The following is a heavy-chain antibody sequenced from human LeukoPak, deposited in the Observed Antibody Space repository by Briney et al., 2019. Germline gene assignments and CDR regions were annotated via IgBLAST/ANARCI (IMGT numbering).Heavy chain of an antibody. D-gene: IGHD6-13*01. Sequence: GGSLRLSCAASGFTFSSYAMHWVRQAPGKGLEWVAVISYDGSNKYYADSVRGRFTISRDNSKNTLYLQMNSLRAEDTAVYYCARGEYSSSWHFDYWGQGTLVTVSS. J-gene: IGHJ4*02. CDR3: ARGEYSSSWHFDY. CDR1: GFTFSSYA. CDR2: ISYDGSNK. V-gene: IGHV3-30-3*01.